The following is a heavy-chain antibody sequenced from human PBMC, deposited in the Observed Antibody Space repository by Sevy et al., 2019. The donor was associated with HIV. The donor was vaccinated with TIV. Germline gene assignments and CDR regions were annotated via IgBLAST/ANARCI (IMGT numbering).Heavy chain of an antibody. CDR3: TKDVVAAPNYYSGMDV. CDR2: INPSGGGT. D-gene: IGHD2-15*01. CDR1: GYTFTTYY. J-gene: IGHJ6*02. V-gene: IGHV1-46*03. Sequence: AAVKVSCKASGYTFTTYYMHWVGQAPGQGLEWMGIINPSGGGTSYAQKFQGRVTMTRDTSTSTVYLELSSLRSEDTAVYYCTKDVVAAPNYYSGMDVWGQGTPVTVSS.